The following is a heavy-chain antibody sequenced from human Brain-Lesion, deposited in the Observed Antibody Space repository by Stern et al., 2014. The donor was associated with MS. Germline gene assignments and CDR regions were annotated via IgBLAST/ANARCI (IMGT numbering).Heavy chain of an antibody. V-gene: IGHV4-61*02. CDR2: IFNSGST. D-gene: IGHD2-2*01. CDR1: GGSISSGGYY. J-gene: IGHJ6*02. CDR3: ARGRVVPGFQYYATDV. Sequence: LQLQESGPGLVKPSQTLSLSCTVSGGSISSGGYYWSWIRQPAGKGLEWIGRIFNSGSTSYTPSLKSRVTISIDTSKNQFSLRLNSMTAADTAVYYCARGRVVPGFQYYATDVWGQGTTVIVSS.